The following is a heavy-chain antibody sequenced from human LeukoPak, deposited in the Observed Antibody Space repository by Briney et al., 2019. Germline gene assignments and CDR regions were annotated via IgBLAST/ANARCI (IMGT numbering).Heavy chain of an antibody. Sequence: GGSLRLSCAASGFTFSSYAMSWVRQAPGKGLEWVSAISGSGGSTYYADSVKGRFTISRDNSKNTLYLQMNSLRAEDTAVYYCAACWSGYYTIDYRGQGTLVTVSS. CDR1: GFTFSSYA. CDR3: AACWSGYYTIDY. J-gene: IGHJ4*02. CDR2: ISGSGGST. D-gene: IGHD3-3*01. V-gene: IGHV3-23*01.